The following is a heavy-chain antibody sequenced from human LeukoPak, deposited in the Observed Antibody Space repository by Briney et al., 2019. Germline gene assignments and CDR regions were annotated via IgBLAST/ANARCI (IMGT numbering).Heavy chain of an antibody. CDR1: GYSFTSYW. CDR2: IYPGDSDT. CDR3: ARPPIYCSGGSCYSDYYGMDV. Sequence: RGESLKISCKGSGYSFTSYWIGWVRQMPGKGLEWMGIIYPGDSDTRYSPSFQGQVTISADKSISTAYLQWSSLKASDTAMYYCARPPIYCSGGSCYSDYYGMDVWGQGATVTVSS. D-gene: IGHD2-15*01. V-gene: IGHV5-51*01. J-gene: IGHJ6*02.